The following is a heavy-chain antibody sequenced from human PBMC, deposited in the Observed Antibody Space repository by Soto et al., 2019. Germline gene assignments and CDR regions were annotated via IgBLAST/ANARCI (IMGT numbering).Heavy chain of an antibody. D-gene: IGHD2-15*01. CDR1: GFTVSSNY. CDR3: AREYCSGGSCPHDAFDI. V-gene: IGHV3-53*01. J-gene: IGHJ3*02. CDR2: IYSGGST. Sequence: GGSLRLSCAASGFTVSSNYMSWVRQAPGKGLEWVSVIYSGGSTYYADSVKGRFTMSRDNSKNTLYLQMNSLRAEDTALYYCAREYCSGGSCPHDAFDIWGQGTMVTVSS.